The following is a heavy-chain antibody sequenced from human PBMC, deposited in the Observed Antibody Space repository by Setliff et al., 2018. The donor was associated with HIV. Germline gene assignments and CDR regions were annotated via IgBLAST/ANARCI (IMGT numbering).Heavy chain of an antibody. D-gene: IGHD4-4*01. CDR1: GGSISSYY. V-gene: IGHV4-59*08. CDR3: ARQRYYYSDSDY. Sequence: SETLSLTCTVSGGSISSYYWSWIRQPPGKGLEWIGYIYYSGSTNYNPSLKSRVTISVDTSKNQFSLKLSSVTAADTAVYYCARQRYYYSDSDYWGQGIMVTVSS. CDR2: IYYSGST. J-gene: IGHJ4*02.